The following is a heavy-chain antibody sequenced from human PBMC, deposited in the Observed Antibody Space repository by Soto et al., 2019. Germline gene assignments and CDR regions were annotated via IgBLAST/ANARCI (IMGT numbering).Heavy chain of an antibody. V-gene: IGHV3-74*01. D-gene: IGHD5-12*01. CDR2: INADGTST. CDR1: GFTFSNSW. Sequence: PGGSLRLSCAASGFTFSNSWMHWVRQVSGKGLEWVSRINADGTSTSYADSVKGRFTISRDNAKNTLYLHVNSLRAEDTAVYYCVKVLARGVGVPRFYFDSWGPGALVTVYS. CDR3: VKVLARGVGVPRFYFDS. J-gene: IGHJ4*02.